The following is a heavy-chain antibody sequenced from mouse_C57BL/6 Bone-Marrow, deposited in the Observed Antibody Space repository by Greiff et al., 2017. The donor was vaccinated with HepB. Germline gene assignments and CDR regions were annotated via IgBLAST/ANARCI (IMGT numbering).Heavy chain of an antibody. V-gene: IGHV1-42*01. CDR1: GYSFTGYY. D-gene: IGHD1-1*01. J-gene: IGHJ2*01. CDR2: INPSTGGT. Sequence: VQLQQSGPELVKPGASVKISCKASGYSFTGYYMNWVKQSPEKSLEWIGEINPSTGGTTYNQKFKAKATLTVDKSSSTAYMQLKSLTSEDSAVYYCAFYYYGSSSGYYFDYWGQGTTLTVSS. CDR3: AFYYYGSSSGYYFDY.